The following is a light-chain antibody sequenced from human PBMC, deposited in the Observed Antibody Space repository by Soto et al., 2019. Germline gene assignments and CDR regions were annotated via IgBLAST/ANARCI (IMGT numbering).Light chain of an antibody. J-gene: IGKJ5*01. CDR2: AAS. CDR3: QQSYSTPIT. CDR1: QSISSY. Sequence: DIQMTQSPSSLSASVGDIATITCRASQSISSYLNWYQQKPGKAPKLLIYAASNLQSGVPSRFSGGGSGTDFTLTISSLQPEDFATYYCQQSYSTPITFGQGTRLEIK. V-gene: IGKV1-39*01.